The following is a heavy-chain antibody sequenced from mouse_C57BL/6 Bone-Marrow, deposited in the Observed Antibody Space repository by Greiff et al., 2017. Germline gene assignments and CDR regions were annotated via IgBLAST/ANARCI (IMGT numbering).Heavy chain of an antibody. CDR3: ARDACYDYCAMDY. Sequence: EVKVVESGGGLVQSGRSLRLSCATSGFTFSDFYMEWVRQAPGKGLEWIAASRNKANDYTTEYSASVKGRFIVSRDTSQSILYLQMNALRAEDTAIYYCARDACYDYCAMDYWGQGTSVTVSS. J-gene: IGHJ4*01. CDR2: SRNKANDYTT. V-gene: IGHV7-1*01. CDR1: GFTFSDFY.